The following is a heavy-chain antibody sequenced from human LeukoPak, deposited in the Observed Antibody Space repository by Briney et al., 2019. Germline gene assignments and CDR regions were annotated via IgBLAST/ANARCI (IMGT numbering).Heavy chain of an antibody. CDR3: AREEMATVDY. CDR1: GFTFSSYW. CDR2: INSDGSST. V-gene: IGHV3-74*01. Sequence: GGSLRLSCAASGFTFSSYWMHWVRQAPGQGLVWVSRINSDGSSTSYADSVKGRFTISRDNAKNTLYLQMNRLRAEDTAVYYCAREEMATVDYWGQGTLVTVSS. D-gene: IGHD5-12*01. J-gene: IGHJ4*02.